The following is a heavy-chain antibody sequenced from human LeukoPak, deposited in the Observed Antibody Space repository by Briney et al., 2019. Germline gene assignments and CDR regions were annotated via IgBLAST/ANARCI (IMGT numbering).Heavy chain of an antibody. D-gene: IGHD3-10*01. J-gene: IGHJ6*03. Sequence: SETLSLTCAVYGGSFSGYYWSWIRQPPGKGLEWIGEINHSGSTNYNPSLKSRVTISVDTSKNQFSLKLSSVTAADTAVYYCARLRVESITFYYYYYMDVWGKGTTVTISS. CDR1: GGSFSGYY. CDR3: ARLRVESITFYYYYYMDV. CDR2: INHSGST. V-gene: IGHV4-34*01.